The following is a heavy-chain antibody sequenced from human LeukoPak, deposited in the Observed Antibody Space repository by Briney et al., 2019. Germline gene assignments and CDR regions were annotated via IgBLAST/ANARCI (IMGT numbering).Heavy chain of an antibody. D-gene: IGHD3-3*01. V-gene: IGHV3-9*01. J-gene: IGHJ6*02. CDR3: AKDRRYYDFWSGYYTSTGMDV. CDR1: GFTFDDYA. Sequence: GRSLRLSCAASGFTFDDYAMHWVRQAPGKGLEWVSGISWNSGSIVYADSVKGRFTTSRDNAKNSLYLQMNSLRAEDTALYYCAKDRRYYDFWSGYYTSTGMDVWGQGTTVTVSS. CDR2: ISWNSGSI.